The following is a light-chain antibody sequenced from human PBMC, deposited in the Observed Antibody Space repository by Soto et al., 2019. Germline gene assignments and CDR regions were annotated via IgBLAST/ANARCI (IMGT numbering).Light chain of an antibody. CDR3: QQYNNWPPWT. Sequence: EIVMTQSPATLSVSPGERATLSCRASQSVSNNLAWYQQKAGQAPRLLIYGASTRATGIPARFSGSGSGTEFTLTISSLQDEDFAVYFSQQYNNWPPWTFGQGTKVEIK. V-gene: IGKV3-15*01. CDR1: QSVSNN. J-gene: IGKJ1*01. CDR2: GAS.